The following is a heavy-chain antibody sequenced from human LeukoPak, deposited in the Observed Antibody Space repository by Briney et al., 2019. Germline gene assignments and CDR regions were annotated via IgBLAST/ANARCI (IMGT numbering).Heavy chain of an antibody. CDR3: ATCFVVGWYTAFDI. Sequence: EASVKVSCKASGYTFTSYGISWVRQAPGQGLEWMGWISAYNGNTNYAQKLQGRVTMTTDTSTSTAYMELRSLRSDDTAVYYCATCFVVGWYTAFDIWGQGTMVTVSS. V-gene: IGHV1-18*01. D-gene: IGHD6-19*01. CDR1: GYTFTSYG. J-gene: IGHJ3*02. CDR2: ISAYNGNT.